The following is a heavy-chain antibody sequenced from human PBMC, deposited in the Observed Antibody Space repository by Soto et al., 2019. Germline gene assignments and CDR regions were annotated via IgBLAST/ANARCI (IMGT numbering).Heavy chain of an antibody. Sequence: SETLSLTCTVSGGSISSGGYYWSWIRQHPGKGLEWIGYIYYSGSTYYNPSLKSRVTISVDTSKNQFSLKLSSVTAADTAVYYCARDDKAAGMTADAFDIWGQGTMVTVSS. CDR3: ARDDKAAGMTADAFDI. CDR2: IYYSGST. J-gene: IGHJ3*02. CDR1: GGSISSGGYY. D-gene: IGHD6-13*01. V-gene: IGHV4-31*03.